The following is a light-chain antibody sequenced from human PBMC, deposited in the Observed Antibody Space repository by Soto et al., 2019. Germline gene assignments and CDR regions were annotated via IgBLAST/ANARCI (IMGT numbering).Light chain of an antibody. V-gene: IGKV1-5*01. CDR2: DAS. J-gene: IGKJ2*01. CDR3: QQYNSYAHP. CDR1: QSISSW. Sequence: DIQMTQSPSTLSASVGVRVTITCRASQSISSWLAWYQQKPGKAPKLLIYDASSLESGAPSRYSGSGSGPEYTRTISSVQPDELATYYCQQYNSYAHPFRRGTKLEI.